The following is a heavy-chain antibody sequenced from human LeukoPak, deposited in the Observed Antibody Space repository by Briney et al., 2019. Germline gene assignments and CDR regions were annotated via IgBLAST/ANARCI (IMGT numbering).Heavy chain of an antibody. J-gene: IGHJ2*01. D-gene: IGHD2-2*01. V-gene: IGHV4-39*01. CDR3: AAIVVPAAPYWYFDL. Sequence: SEILSLTCTVSGGSISSSSYYWGWIRQPPGKGLEWIGSIYYSGSTYYNPSLKSRVTISVDTSKNQFSLKLSSVTAADTAVYYCAAIVVPAAPYWYFDLWGRGTLATVSS. CDR1: GGSISSSSYY. CDR2: IYYSGST.